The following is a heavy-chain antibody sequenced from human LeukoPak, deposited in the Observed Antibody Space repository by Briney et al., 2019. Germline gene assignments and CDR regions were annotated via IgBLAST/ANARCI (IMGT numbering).Heavy chain of an antibody. V-gene: IGHV3-21*01. CDR3: AGDYGDYGALFDY. J-gene: IGHJ4*02. Sequence: GGSLRLSCAASGFTFSSYSMNWVRQAPGKGLEWVSSISSSSSYIYYADSVKGRFTISRDNAKNSLYLQMNSLRAEDTAVYYCAGDYGDYGALFDYWGQGTLVTVSS. CDR2: ISSSSSYI. D-gene: IGHD4-17*01. CDR1: GFTFSSYS.